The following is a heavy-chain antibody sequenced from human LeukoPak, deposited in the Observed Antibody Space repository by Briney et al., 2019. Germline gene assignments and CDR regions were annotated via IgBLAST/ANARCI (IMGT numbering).Heavy chain of an antibody. V-gene: IGHV3-74*01. CDR3: AKGPNYFDS. Sequence: GGSLRLSCAASGFISSDFYIDWVRQAPGKGLVWVTRMNSDGSATYYADSVQGRFTISRDNAKNTLYLQMNSLRAEDTAMYFCAKGPNYFDSWGQGTLVTVSS. J-gene: IGHJ4*02. CDR1: GFISSDFY. CDR2: MNSDGSAT.